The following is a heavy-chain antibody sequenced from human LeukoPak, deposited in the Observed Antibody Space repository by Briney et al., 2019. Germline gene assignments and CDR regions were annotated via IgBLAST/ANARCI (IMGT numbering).Heavy chain of an antibody. D-gene: IGHD3-22*01. Sequence: PGGSLRLSCAASGFTFSSYSMNWVRQAPGKGLEWISFIRHTGDEIYYADSVKGRFTISRDNAKNSVYLQMNSLRVKDTAIYYCAREWFYFDFWGQGTQVTVSS. CDR3: AREWFYFDF. V-gene: IGHV3-48*01. CDR2: IRHTGDEI. CDR1: GFTFSSYS. J-gene: IGHJ4*02.